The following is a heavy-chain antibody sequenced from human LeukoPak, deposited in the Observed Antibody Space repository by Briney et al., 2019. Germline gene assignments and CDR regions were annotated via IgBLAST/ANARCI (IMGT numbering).Heavy chain of an antibody. Sequence: PGGSLRLSCAASGFTFSSYGMHWVRQAPGKGLEWVAFIRYDGSNKYYADSVKGRFTISRDNSKNTLYLQMNSLRAEDTAVYYCAKDLRGPQLVPDDAFDIWGQGTMVTVSS. CDR1: GFTFSSYG. V-gene: IGHV3-30*02. J-gene: IGHJ3*02. D-gene: IGHD6-13*01. CDR3: AKDLRGPQLVPDDAFDI. CDR2: IRYDGSNK.